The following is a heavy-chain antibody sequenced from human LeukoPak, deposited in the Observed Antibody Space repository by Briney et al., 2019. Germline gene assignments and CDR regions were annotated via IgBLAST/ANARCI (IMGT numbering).Heavy chain of an antibody. CDR3: ARDPTPVGYYYYYGMDV. D-gene: IGHD1-14*01. CDR1: GYTFTSYG. V-gene: IGHV1-18*01. Sequence: GASVTVSCKASGYTFTSYGISWVRQAPGQGLEWMGWISAYNGNTNYAQKLQGRATMTTDTSTSTAYMELRSLRSDDTAVYYCARDPTPVGYYYYYGMDVWGQGTTVTVSS. CDR2: ISAYNGNT. J-gene: IGHJ6*02.